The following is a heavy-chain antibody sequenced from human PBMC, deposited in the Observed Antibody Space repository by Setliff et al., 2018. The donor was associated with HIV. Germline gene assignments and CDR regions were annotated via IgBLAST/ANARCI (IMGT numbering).Heavy chain of an antibody. D-gene: IGHD3-10*01. V-gene: IGHV4-34*01. J-gene: IGHJ5*02. CDR2: IDDSGSI. CDR1: GGSFSGYY. Sequence: SETLSLTCAVYGGSFSGYYWSWIRQSPEKGLEWIGEIDDSGSIIYNPSLQSRVTMSVDTSKNQFSLKVRSLTAADTGLYYCARVKSVKTTLVRLWPRFDLWGQGTQVTVSS. CDR3: ARVKSVKTTLVRLWPRFDL.